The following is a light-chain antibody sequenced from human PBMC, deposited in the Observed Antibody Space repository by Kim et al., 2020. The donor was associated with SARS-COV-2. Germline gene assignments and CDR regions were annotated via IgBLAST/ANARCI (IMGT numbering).Light chain of an antibody. CDR3: TSYTRSDTWV. J-gene: IGLJ3*02. Sequence: GQSVTISCTGTNSDVGAYNLVSWYQQHPGKAPKFMIHDVSQRPSGVSNRFSGSKSGNTASLTISGLQAEDEADYYCTSYTRSDTWVFGGGTKVTVL. V-gene: IGLV2-14*03. CDR2: DVS. CDR1: NSDVGAYNL.